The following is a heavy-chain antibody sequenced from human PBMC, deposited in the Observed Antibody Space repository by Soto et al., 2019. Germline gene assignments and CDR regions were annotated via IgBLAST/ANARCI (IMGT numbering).Heavy chain of an antibody. CDR2: IYYSGST. D-gene: IGHD3-16*01. CDR1: GGSISSYY. J-gene: IGHJ4*02. CDR3: ASSRMITFGGVNPPDY. Sequence: SETLSLTCTVSGGSISSYYWSWIRQPPGKGLEWIVYIYYSGSTNYNPSLKSRVTISVDTSKNQFSLKLSSVTAADTAVYYCASSRMITFGGVNPPDYWGQGTLVTVSS. V-gene: IGHV4-59*01.